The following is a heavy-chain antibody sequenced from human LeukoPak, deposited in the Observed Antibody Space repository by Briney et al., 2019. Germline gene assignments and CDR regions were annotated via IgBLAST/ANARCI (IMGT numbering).Heavy chain of an antibody. V-gene: IGHV3-48*01. CDR1: GFTVSSNS. Sequence: GGSLRLSCTVSGFTVSSNSMSWVRQAPGKGLEWVSYISSSGSTIYYADSVKGRFTISRDNSKNTLYLQINSLRAEDTAVYYCARDQSSGSYSGYFLDYWGQGTLVTVSS. J-gene: IGHJ4*02. D-gene: IGHD3-22*01. CDR2: ISSSGSTI. CDR3: ARDQSSGSYSGYFLDY.